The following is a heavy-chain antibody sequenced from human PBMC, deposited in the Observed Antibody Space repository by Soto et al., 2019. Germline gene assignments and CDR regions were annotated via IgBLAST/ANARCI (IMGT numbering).Heavy chain of an antibody. Sequence: EVQLVESGGGLVHPGKSLRLSCVASGFTFDDHVMHWVRKVPGKGLEWVGHISWKGYSIGYGGSVRGRFTISRDNAKNTLYLQMNSLXPEXXXXXXXXRSWSGSTSGRVDVWGQGTTVTVSX. CDR3: XRSWSGSTSGRVDV. D-gene: IGHD3-3*01. CDR2: ISWKGYSI. V-gene: IGHV3-9*01. J-gene: IGHJ6*02. CDR1: GFTFDDHV.